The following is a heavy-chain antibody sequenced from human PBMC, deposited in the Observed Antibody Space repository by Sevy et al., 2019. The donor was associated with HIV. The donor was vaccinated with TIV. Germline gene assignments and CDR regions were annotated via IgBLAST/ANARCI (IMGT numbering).Heavy chain of an antibody. CDR1: AFTFSSYN. CDR3: ARDCNSATCLWGLDV. V-gene: IGHV3-21*04. Sequence: GGSLRLSCAASAFTFSSYNMNWVRQAPGKGLEWVSCISGSSNYIYYAESLKGRFIISRDKAKNTLYLQMNSLRGEDTALYYCARDCNSATCLWGLDVWGQGTTVTVSS. CDR2: ISGSSNYI. D-gene: IGHD1-26*01. J-gene: IGHJ6*02.